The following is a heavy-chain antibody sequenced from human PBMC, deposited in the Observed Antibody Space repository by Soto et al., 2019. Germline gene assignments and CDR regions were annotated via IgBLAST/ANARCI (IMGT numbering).Heavy chain of an antibody. CDR2: TRNKAKSYTT. CDR1: GFTISDHY. Sequence: EVQLVESGGGLLQPGGSLRLSCAASGFTISDHYMDWVRQAPGKGLEWVGRTRNKAKSYTTDYAASVKGRFTISRDDSKNSLHLQMNSLKSEDTAVYYCARYDYGDVDYWGQGTLVTVSS. D-gene: IGHD4-17*01. CDR3: ARYDYGDVDY. J-gene: IGHJ4*02. V-gene: IGHV3-72*01.